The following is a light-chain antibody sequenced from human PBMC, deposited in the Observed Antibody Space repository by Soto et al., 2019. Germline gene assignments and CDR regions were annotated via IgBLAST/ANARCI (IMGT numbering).Light chain of an antibody. CDR3: QVWDKTTDFVV. Sequence: SYELTQAPSVSVAPGQTARFTCGGDKIGTKSVHWHQQKPSQAPVLVVYDDNDRPSGIPERFSGSKSGNTVTLTISRVEAGDEADYYCQVWDKTTDFVVFGGGTKVTVL. V-gene: IGLV3-21*02. J-gene: IGLJ2*01. CDR1: KIGTKS. CDR2: DDN.